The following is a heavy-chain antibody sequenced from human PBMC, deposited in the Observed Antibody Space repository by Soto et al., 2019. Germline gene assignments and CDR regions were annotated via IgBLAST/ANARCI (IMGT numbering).Heavy chain of an antibody. CDR3: ADGLPHWCCMSV. V-gene: IGHV2-5*02. CDR1: GFSLSTSGVG. J-gene: IGHJ6*04. CDR2: IYWDDDK. D-gene: IGHD2-8*02. Sequence: QITLKESGPTLVKPTQTLTLTCTFSGFSLSTSGVGVGSIRQPPGKALEWLALIYWDDDKRYSPSLKSRLTITKATSKNHVVLTMTNMAPVVTTTYHRADGLPHWCCMSVCGTATTVTVAS.